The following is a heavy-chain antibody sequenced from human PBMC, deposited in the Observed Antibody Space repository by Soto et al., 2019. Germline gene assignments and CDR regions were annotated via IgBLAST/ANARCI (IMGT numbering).Heavy chain of an antibody. CDR2: IWYDGSNK. CDR1: GFTFSSYG. CDR3: ARYRQSGGDRLTGRDHAFDI. Sequence: PGGSLRLSCAAAGFTFSSYGMHWVRQAPGKGLEWVGVIWYDGSNKYYADSVKGRFTISRDNSKNTLYLQMNSLRAEDTAVYYCARYRQSGGDRLTGRDHAFDIWDQETMVTISS. D-gene: IGHD7-27*01. J-gene: IGHJ3*02. V-gene: IGHV3-33*01.